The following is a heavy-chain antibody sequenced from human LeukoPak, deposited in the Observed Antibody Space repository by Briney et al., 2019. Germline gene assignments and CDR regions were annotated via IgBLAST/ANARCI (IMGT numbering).Heavy chain of an antibody. CDR1: GGTFSSYG. D-gene: IGHD3-10*01. Sequence: SVKVSCKASGGTFSSYGVSWVRQAPGQGLEWMGGIIPIFGTANYAQKFQGRVTITADESTSTAYMELSSLRSEDTAVYYCARLGWFGELLYEDYWGQGTLVTVSS. V-gene: IGHV1-69*13. CDR3: ARLGWFGELLYEDY. J-gene: IGHJ4*02. CDR2: IIPIFGTA.